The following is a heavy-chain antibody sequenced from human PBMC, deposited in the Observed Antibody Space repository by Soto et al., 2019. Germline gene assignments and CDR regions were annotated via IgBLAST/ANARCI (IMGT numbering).Heavy chain of an antibody. CDR3: AKDTAGCSSTSCYPTFFDY. D-gene: IGHD2-2*01. J-gene: IGHJ4*02. V-gene: IGHV3-30*18. CDR2: ISYDGSKK. CDR1: GFTFSSYG. Sequence: GGSLRLSCAASGFTFSSYGMHWVRQAPGKGLEWVAVISYDGSKKYYADSVKGRFTITRDNSKNTLYLQMNSLRAEDTAVYYCAKDTAGCSSTSCYPTFFDYWGQGTLVTVSS.